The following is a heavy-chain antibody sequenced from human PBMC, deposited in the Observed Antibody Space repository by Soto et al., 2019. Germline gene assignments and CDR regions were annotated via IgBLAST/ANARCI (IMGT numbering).Heavy chain of an antibody. CDR1: GGSFSGYY. J-gene: IGHJ4*02. CDR3: ARVRGSGYYYGTRYFDY. Sequence: QVQLQQWGAGLLKPSETLSLTCAVYGGSFSGYYWSWIRQPPGKGLEWIGEINHSGSTNYNPSLKSRVTRSVDPSKSQFALKLSSVTAADTAVYYCARVRGSGYYYGTRYFDYWGQGTLVTVSS. D-gene: IGHD3-22*01. V-gene: IGHV4-34*01. CDR2: INHSGST.